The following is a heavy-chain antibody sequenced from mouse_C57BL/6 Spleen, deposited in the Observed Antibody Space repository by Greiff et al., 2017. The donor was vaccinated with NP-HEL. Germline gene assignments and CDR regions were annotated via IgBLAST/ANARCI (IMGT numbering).Heavy chain of an antibody. D-gene: IGHD1-1*01. CDR2: ISSGGSYT. Sequence: EVQLQESGGDLVKPGGSLKLSCAASGFTFSSYGMSWVRQTPDKRLEWVATISSGGSYTYYPDSVKGRFTISRDNAKNTLYLQMSSLKSEDTAMYYCARQIPNYYGSSYGLYFDVWGTGTTVTVSS. J-gene: IGHJ1*03. CDR3: ARQIPNYYGSSYGLYFDV. V-gene: IGHV5-6*01. CDR1: GFTFSSYG.